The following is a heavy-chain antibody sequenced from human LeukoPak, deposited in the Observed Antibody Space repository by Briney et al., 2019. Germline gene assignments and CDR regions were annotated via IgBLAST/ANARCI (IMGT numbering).Heavy chain of an antibody. Sequence: SQTLPLTCAISGDSVSSNSAAWNWIRQSPSRGLEWLGRTYYRSKWYNDYPLSVKSRITINPDTSKNQFSLHLSSMTPEDTAVYYCARGVTVVGYYFDYWGQGTLVTVSS. CDR2: TYYRSKWYN. V-gene: IGHV6-1*01. J-gene: IGHJ4*02. CDR3: ARGVTVVGYYFDY. CDR1: GDSVSSNSAA. D-gene: IGHD6-19*01.